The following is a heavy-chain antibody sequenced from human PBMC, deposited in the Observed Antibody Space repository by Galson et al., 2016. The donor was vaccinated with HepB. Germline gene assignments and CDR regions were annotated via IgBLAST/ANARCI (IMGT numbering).Heavy chain of an antibody. J-gene: IGHJ5*02. CDR1: GVSINTDNW. Sequence: LSLTCVVSGVSINTDNWWSWVRQAPGKGLEWIGEIYRSGTTHCNPSLRSRVTISVDKPKNQISLRMNSVTAADTAVYYCARGQLIHGFDPWGQGTLVVVSS. D-gene: IGHD2-21*01. CDR3: ARGQLIHGFDP. V-gene: IGHV4-4*02. CDR2: IYRSGTT.